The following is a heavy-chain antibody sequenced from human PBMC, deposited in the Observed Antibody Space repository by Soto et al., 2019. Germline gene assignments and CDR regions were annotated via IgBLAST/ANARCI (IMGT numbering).Heavy chain of an antibody. V-gene: IGHV3-21*06. CDR1: GFIFSSHN. CDR3: ARLVASETGYGMDV. Sequence: DVQLVESGGGLVKPGGSLRLSCAASGFIFSSHNMNWVRQAPGKGLEWVSSITDSSSYIFYADSVKGRFTISRDNAKNTVYLQMNSLRAEDTGVYYCARLVASETGYGMDVWGQGTTVTVSS. CDR2: ITDSSSYI. D-gene: IGHD3-9*01. J-gene: IGHJ6*02.